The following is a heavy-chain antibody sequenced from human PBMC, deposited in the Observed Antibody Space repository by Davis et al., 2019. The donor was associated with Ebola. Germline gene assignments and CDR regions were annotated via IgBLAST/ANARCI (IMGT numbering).Heavy chain of an antibody. J-gene: IGHJ5*02. CDR1: GFIFSKWG. CDR2: ISMRSDST. CDR3: AGDPNWESGS. D-gene: IGHD1-1*01. V-gene: IGHV3-23*01. Sequence: GESLKISCAPSGFIFSKWGMTWVRQTAGKGLECVAAISMRSDSTDYADSVKGRFTISRDNFNNILYLQMDSLRIEDTAQYFCAGDPNWESGSWGQGTLVSVSS.